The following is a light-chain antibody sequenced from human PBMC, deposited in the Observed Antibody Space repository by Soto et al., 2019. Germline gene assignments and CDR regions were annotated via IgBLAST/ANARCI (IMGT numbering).Light chain of an antibody. CDR1: ESVSSSY. CDR2: GAS. Sequence: EIVLTQSPGTLSLSPGERATLSCRASESVSSSYLAWYQQKPGQAPRLLIYGASTRATGIPARFSGSGSGTEFTLTINSLQSEDFAVHYCHQRQSWPRTFGQGTKVDIK. V-gene: IGKV3-15*01. CDR3: HQRQSWPRT. J-gene: IGKJ1*01.